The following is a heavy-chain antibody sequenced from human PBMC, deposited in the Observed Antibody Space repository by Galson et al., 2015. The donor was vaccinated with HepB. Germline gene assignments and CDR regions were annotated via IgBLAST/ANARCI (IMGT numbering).Heavy chain of an antibody. D-gene: IGHD3-22*01. J-gene: IGHJ3*02. CDR2: IYSGGST. Sequence: SLRLSCAASGFTVSSNYMSWVRQAPGKGLEWVSVIYSGGSTYYADSVKGRFTISRDNSKNTLYLQMNSLRAEDTAVYYCARHYYYDSSGADAFDIWGQGTMVTVSS. V-gene: IGHV3-53*01. CDR3: ARHYYYDSSGADAFDI. CDR1: GFTVSSNY.